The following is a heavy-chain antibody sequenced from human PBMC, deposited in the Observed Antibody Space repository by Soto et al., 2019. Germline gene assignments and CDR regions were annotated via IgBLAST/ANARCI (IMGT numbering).Heavy chain of an antibody. J-gene: IGHJ6*03. D-gene: IGHD6-13*01. CDR3: ARQYSSSWYYYYYMDV. Sequence: SETLSLTCTVSGGSISSYYWSWIRQPPGKGLEWIGYIYYSGSTNYNPSLKSRVTISVDTSKNQFSLKLSSVTAADTAVFYCARQYSSSWYYYYYMDVWGKGTTVTVSS. CDR1: GGSISSYY. CDR2: IYYSGST. V-gene: IGHV4-59*08.